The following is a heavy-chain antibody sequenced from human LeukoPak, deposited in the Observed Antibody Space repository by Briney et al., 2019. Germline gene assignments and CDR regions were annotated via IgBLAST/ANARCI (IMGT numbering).Heavy chain of an antibody. V-gene: IGHV1-69*04. Sequence: ASVKVSCKASGGTFSSYAISWVRQAPGQGLEWMGRIIPILGIANYAQKFQGRVTMTRDTSTSTVYMELSSLRSEDTAVYYCARAKQQLVRGLDYYYYYGMDVWGQGTTVTVSS. J-gene: IGHJ6*02. D-gene: IGHD6-13*01. CDR1: GGTFSSYA. CDR3: ARAKQQLVRGLDYYYYYGMDV. CDR2: IIPILGIA.